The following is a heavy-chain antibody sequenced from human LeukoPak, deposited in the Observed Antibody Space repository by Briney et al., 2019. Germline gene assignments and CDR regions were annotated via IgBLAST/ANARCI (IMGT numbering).Heavy chain of an antibody. D-gene: IGHD2-15*01. V-gene: IGHV5-51*01. CDR1: GYSFTNYW. CDR2: IYPGDSDT. Sequence: GESLKISCKGSGYSFTNYWIGWVRQMPGKGLEWMGIIYPGDSDTRYSPSFQGHATISADRSISSAYLQWSSLKAPDTAMYYCARRRCSGGSCYVEWDAFDIWGQGTMVTVSS. J-gene: IGHJ3*02. CDR3: ARRRCSGGSCYVEWDAFDI.